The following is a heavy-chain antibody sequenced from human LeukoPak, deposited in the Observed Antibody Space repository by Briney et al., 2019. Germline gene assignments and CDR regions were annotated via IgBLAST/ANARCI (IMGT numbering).Heavy chain of an antibody. Sequence: GGSLRLSCAASGFTFSSYSMNWVRRAPGKGLEWVSYISSSSSTIYYADSVKGRFTISRDNAKNSLYLQMNSLRAEDTAVYYCARDMYYYDSSGYPLDYWGQGTLVTVSS. CDR2: ISSSSSTI. CDR1: GFTFSSYS. J-gene: IGHJ4*02. CDR3: ARDMYYYDSSGYPLDY. V-gene: IGHV3-48*01. D-gene: IGHD3-22*01.